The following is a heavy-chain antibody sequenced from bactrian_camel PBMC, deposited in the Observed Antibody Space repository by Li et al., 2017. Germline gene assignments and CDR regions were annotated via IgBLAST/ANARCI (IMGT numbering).Heavy chain of an antibody. J-gene: IGHJ6*01. CDR1: GFTFSSDS. Sequence: DVQLVESGGGSVQTGGSLRLSCATSGFTFSSDSMNWVRQAPGKGLEWVSCIDAGARTDYADSVKGRFTISRDNAKNTLYLQMNSLKPEDTAVYYCAADRASYYTDYGPYRPGLGYWGQGTQVTVS. V-gene: IGHV3S31*01. D-gene: IGHD4*01. CDR2: IDAGART. CDR3: AADRASYYTDYGPYRPGLGY.